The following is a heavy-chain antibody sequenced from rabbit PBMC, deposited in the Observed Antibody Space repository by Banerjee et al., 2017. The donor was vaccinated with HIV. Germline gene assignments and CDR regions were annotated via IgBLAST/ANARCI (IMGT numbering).Heavy chain of an antibody. CDR1: GSDISSNA. D-gene: IGHD6-1*01. CDR3: ARDPAVDPGYAWDIDL. V-gene: IGHV1S47*01. J-gene: IGHJ4*01. Sequence: QEQLVESGGGLVQPEGSLTLTCKASGSDISSNAMCWVRQAPGKGLELIACIYSSNGDKWYASWVNGRFTISRSTSLNTVDLKMTSLTVADTATYFCARDPAVDPGYAWDIDLWGPGTLVTVS. CDR2: IYSSNGDK.